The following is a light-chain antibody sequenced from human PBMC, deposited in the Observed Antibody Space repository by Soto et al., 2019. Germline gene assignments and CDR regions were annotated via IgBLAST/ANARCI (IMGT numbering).Light chain of an antibody. J-gene: IGKJ1*01. CDR1: QSVSSSY. CDR3: QQYGSSPWT. Sequence: EIVLTQSPGTLSLSPGERATLSCRASQSVSSSYLAWYQQKPGQAPRLLIYGASIRATGIPDRSSGSGSGTDFTLTISRLEPEDFAVYYCQQYGSSPWTFGQGTKVEIK. V-gene: IGKV3-20*01. CDR2: GAS.